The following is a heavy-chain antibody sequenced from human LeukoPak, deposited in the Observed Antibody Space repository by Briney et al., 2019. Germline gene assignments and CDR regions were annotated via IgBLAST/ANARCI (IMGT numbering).Heavy chain of an antibody. V-gene: IGHV3-33*01. J-gene: IGHJ4*02. D-gene: IGHD6-13*01. CDR1: GFTFSSFG. CDR2: IWYGGSNK. Sequence: PGRSMRLSCAASGFTFSSFGMHWVRQAPGKGLEWVAVIWYGGSNKYYADSVKGRFTISRDNSKNTLYLQMNSLRAEDTAVYYCARDLDSSSQVDYWGQGTLVTVSS. CDR3: ARDLDSSSQVDY.